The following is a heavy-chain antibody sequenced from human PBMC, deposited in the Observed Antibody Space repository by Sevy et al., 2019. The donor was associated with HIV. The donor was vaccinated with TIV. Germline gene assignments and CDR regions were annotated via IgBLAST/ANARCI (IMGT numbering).Heavy chain of an antibody. D-gene: IGHD6-13*01. CDR3: ARDFRVGIVAAPGVGSLAH. V-gene: IGHV3-30*02. CDR1: GFTFSNYG. J-gene: IGHJ5*02. Sequence: GGSLRLSCAASGFTFSNYGMHWVRQAPGKGLDWVAFIRYDGSNDFYGDSVKGRFAISRDTSKQTLFLQMNSLRTEDTAVYYCARDFRVGIVAAPGVGSLAHWGQGTLVTVSS. CDR2: IRYDGSND.